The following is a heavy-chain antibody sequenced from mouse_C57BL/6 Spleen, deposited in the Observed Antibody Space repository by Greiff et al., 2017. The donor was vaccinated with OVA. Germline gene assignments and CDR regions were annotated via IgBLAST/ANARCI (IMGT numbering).Heavy chain of an antibody. D-gene: IGHD1-1*01. J-gene: IGHJ4*01. CDR3: ARSPLYYGSSSYYAMDY. CDR1: GYAFSSYW. Sequence: VQLQQSGAELVKPGASVKISCKASGYAFSSYWMNWVKQRPGKGLEWIGQIYPGDGDTNYNGKFKGKATLTADKSSSTAYMQLSSLTSEDSAVYFCARSPLYYGSSSYYAMDYWGQGTSVTVSS. CDR2: IYPGDGDT. V-gene: IGHV1-80*01.